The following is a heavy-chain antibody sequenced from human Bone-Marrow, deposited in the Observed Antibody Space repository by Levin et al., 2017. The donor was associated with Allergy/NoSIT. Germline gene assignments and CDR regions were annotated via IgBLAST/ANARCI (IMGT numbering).Heavy chain of an antibody. J-gene: IGHJ4*02. Sequence: PHSYNAGYAQKFQGRVTMTRNTSISTAYMELSSLRSEDTAIYYCARGELGSGYLFDYWGQGTLVTVSS. V-gene: IGHV1-8*01. CDR2: PHSYNA. D-gene: IGHD5-12*01. CDR3: ARGELGSGYLFDY.